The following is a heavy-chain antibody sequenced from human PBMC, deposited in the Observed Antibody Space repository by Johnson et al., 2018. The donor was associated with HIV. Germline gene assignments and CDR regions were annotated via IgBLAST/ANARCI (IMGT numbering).Heavy chain of an antibody. CDR1: GFTFSSYA. J-gene: IGHJ3*01. V-gene: IGHV3-30-3*01. CDR3: ARARGWEYAFDL. D-gene: IGHD1-26*01. CDR2: ISYAGSNK. Sequence: QVQLVESGGGVVQPGRSLRLSCAASGFTFSSYAMHWVRQAPGKGLEWVAVISYAGSNKYYADSVKGRLTISRDNSKNSLFLQMSSLRAEDTAVYYCARARGWEYAFDLWGQGTMVTVSS.